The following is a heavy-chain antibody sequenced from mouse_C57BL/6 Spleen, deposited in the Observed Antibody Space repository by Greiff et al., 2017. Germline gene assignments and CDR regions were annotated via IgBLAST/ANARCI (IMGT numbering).Heavy chain of an antibody. Sequence: VKLMESGPGILQSSQTLSLTCSFSGFSLSTSGMGVSWIRQPSGKGLEWLAHLYWDDDKRYNPSLKSRLTISKDTSRNQVFLKITSVDTADTATYYCARNTYGSSYYAMDYWGQGTSVTVSS. CDR1: GFSLSTSGMG. CDR2: LYWDDDK. J-gene: IGHJ4*01. CDR3: ARNTYGSSYYAMDY. V-gene: IGHV8-12*01. D-gene: IGHD1-1*01.